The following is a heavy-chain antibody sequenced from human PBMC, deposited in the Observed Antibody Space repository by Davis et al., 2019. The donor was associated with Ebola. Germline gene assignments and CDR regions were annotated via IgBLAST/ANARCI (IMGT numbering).Heavy chain of an antibody. J-gene: IGHJ6*02. CDR2: IYSGGST. Sequence: GGSLRLSCAASGFTVSSNYMSWVRQAPGKGLEWVSVIYSGGSTYYADSVKGRFTISRDNSKNTLYLQMNSLRAEDTAVYYCANIQLWFYYYGMDVWGQGTTVTVSS. CDR3: ANIQLWFYYYGMDV. CDR1: GFTVSSNY. D-gene: IGHD5-18*01. V-gene: IGHV3-53*01.